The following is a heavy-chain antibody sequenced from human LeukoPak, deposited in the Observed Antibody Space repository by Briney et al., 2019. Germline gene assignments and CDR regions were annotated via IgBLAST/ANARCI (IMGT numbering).Heavy chain of an antibody. CDR1: GFTFSSYE. V-gene: IGHV3-48*03. D-gene: IGHD2-2*01. Sequence: GGSLRLSCAASGFTFSSYEMNWVRQAPGKGLEWVSYISSSGSTIYYADSVKGRFTISRDNAKNSLYLQMNSLRAEDTAVYYCARGPFPRIVVVPAAPFDYWGQGTLVTVSS. CDR2: ISSSGSTI. CDR3: ARGPFPRIVVVPAAPFDY. J-gene: IGHJ4*02.